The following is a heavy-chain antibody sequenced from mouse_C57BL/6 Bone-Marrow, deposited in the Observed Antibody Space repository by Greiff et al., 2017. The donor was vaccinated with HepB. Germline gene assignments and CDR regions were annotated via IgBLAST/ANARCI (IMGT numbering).Heavy chain of an antibody. Sequence: EVQVVESGEGLVKPGGSLKLSCAATGFTFSSYAMSWVRQTPEKRLEWVAYISSGGGYIYYADTVKGRFTISRDNARNTLYLQMSSLKSEDTAMYYCTRGGYYYGSSYDWYFDVWGTGTTVTVSS. CDR1: GFTFSSYA. J-gene: IGHJ1*03. CDR2: ISSGGGYI. D-gene: IGHD1-1*01. CDR3: TRGGYYYGSSYDWYFDV. V-gene: IGHV5-9-1*02.